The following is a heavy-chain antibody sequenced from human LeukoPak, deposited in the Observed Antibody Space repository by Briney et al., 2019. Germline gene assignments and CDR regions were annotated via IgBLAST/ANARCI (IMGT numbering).Heavy chain of an antibody. CDR3: TLPWSSGSYYDD. D-gene: IGHD3-10*01. CDR2: IKSKTDGGTT. V-gene: IGHV3-15*01. J-gene: IGHJ4*02. CDR1: GFTFSNSW. Sequence: GRSLRLSCAASGFTFSNSWLNWVRQAPGKGLEWVGHIKSKTDGGTTDYAAPVKGRFTISRDDSKNTLYLQMNSLKTEDTAVYYCTLPWSSGSYYDDWGQGTLVTVSS.